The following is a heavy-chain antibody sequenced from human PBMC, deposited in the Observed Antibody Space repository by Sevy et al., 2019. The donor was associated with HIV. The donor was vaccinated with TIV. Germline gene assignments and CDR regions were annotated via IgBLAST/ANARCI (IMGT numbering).Heavy chain of an antibody. CDR1: GFTFGDYC. J-gene: IGHJ4*02. CDR3: TRWKAAQSIFDY. D-gene: IGHD6-13*01. Sequence: GGSLRLSCTASGFTFGDYCMSWVRQAPGNGLEWVAFLKSDVYGGTVDHAASVRGRFVTSRDDSKTIAYLQMNDLKTEDTGVYYCTRWKAAQSIFDYWGQGALVTVSS. V-gene: IGHV3-49*04. CDR2: LKSDVYGGTV.